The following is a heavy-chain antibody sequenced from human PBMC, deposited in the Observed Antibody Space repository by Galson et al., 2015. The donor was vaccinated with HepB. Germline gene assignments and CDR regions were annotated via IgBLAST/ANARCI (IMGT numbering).Heavy chain of an antibody. D-gene: IGHD5/OR15-5a*01. J-gene: IGHJ2*01. Sequence: SLRLACAASGFTFSTYGMNWVRQAPGKGLEWVSYISSSSSTIYYADSVKCRFTISSDNAKSSVDLQMNDLRAEDTAVYFCAKSVLEGGHWYFDIWGRGTLVTVSS. CDR3: AKSVLEGGHWYFDI. V-gene: IGHV3-48*04. CDR1: GFTFSTYG. CDR2: ISSSSSTI.